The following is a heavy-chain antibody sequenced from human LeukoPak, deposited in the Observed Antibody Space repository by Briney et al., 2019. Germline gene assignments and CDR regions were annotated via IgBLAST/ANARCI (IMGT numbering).Heavy chain of an antibody. CDR2: ISTSGGTT. J-gene: IGHJ4*02. Sequence: GGSLRLSCAASGFTFSSYAMSWVRQAPGKGLEWVSAISTSGGTTYYADSVKGRFTISRDNSKTTLYLQMNSLRAEDTALYYCAKPPYSSSWAIDYWGQGTLVTVSS. D-gene: IGHD6-13*01. CDR1: GFTFSSYA. V-gene: IGHV3-23*01. CDR3: AKPPYSSSWAIDY.